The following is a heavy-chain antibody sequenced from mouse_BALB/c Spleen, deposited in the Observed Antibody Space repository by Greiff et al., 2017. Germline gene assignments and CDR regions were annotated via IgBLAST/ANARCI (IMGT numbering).Heavy chain of an antibody. CDR2: IDPANGNT. Sequence: EVQLQQSGAELVKPGASVKLSCTASGFNIKDTYMHWVKQRPEQGLEWIGRIDPANGNTKYDPKFQGKATITADTSSNTAYLQLSSLTSEDTAVYYCARGYYYGSSYYFDYWGQGTTRTVSS. CDR1: GFNIKDTY. V-gene: IGHV14-3*02. J-gene: IGHJ2*01. D-gene: IGHD1-1*01. CDR3: ARGYYYGSSYYFDY.